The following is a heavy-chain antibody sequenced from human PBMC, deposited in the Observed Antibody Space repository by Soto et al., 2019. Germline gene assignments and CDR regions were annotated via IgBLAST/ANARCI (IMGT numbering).Heavy chain of an antibody. Sequence: SVKVSCKASGGTFSSYAISWVRQAPGQGLEWMGGIIPIFGTANYAQKFQGRVTITADESTSTAYMELSSLRSEDTAVYYCARVYVDTTMVIPFYYGMDVWGQGTTVTVSS. D-gene: IGHD5-18*01. CDR2: IIPIFGTA. J-gene: IGHJ6*02. CDR1: GGTFSSYA. CDR3: ARVYVDTTMVIPFYYGMDV. V-gene: IGHV1-69*13.